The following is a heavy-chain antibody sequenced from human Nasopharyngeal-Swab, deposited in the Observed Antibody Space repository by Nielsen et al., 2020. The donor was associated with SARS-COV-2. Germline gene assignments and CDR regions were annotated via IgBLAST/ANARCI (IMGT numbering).Heavy chain of an antibody. CDR1: GFTFNSYV. V-gene: IGHV3-23*01. Sequence: GGSLRLSCAASGFTFNSYVMIWVRQAPGEGLEWVSYITVSGDATNYAESMKGRFTISRDNSKNLLYLQMNSLRVEDTAPYYCAPDPNWGLGYWGRGTLVTVSS. J-gene: IGHJ4*02. CDR3: APDPNWGLGY. D-gene: IGHD7-27*01. CDR2: ITVSGDAT.